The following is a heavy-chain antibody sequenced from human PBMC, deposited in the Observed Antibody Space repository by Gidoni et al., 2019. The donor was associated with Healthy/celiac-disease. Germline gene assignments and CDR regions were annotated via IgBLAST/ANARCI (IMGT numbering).Heavy chain of an antibody. V-gene: IGHV2-70*01. CDR3: ARSLSIAAAGTFWFDP. J-gene: IGHJ5*02. CDR1: GFSLSTSGMC. Sequence: QVTLRESGPALVKPTQTLTLTCTFSGFSLSTSGMCVSWIRQPPGKALEWLALIDWDDDKYYSTSLKTRLTISKDTSKNQVVLTMTNMDPVDTATYYCARSLSIAAAGTFWFDPWGQGTLVTVSS. CDR2: IDWDDDK. D-gene: IGHD6-13*01.